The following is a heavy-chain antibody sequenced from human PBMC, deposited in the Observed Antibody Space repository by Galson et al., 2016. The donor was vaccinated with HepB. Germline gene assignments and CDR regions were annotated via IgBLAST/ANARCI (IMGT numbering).Heavy chain of an antibody. CDR3: AQRTAVAGFNY. CDR2: IYWDDDK. J-gene: IGHJ4*02. V-gene: IGHV2-5*02. Sequence: PALVKPTQTLTLTCTFSGFSLSSIGVGVGWLRQPPGKALEWLAIIYWDDDKRYSPSLKSRLTITKDTSKNQVVLTMTNMDPVDTAPYYCAQRTAVAGFNYWGQGTLVTVSS. CDR1: GFSLSSIGVG. D-gene: IGHD6-19*01.